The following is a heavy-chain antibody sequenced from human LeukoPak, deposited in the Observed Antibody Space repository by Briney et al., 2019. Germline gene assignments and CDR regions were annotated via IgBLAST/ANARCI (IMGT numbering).Heavy chain of an antibody. J-gene: IGHJ3*02. CDR3: ARDFFGDGYNFVAFDI. D-gene: IGHD5-24*01. Sequence: GGSLRLSCAASGFMFSSYWMNWVRQAPGKGLEWVANIKQGGSEKYYVDSVKGRFSISRDNAKNSLYLQMNSLRAEDTAVYYCARDFFGDGYNFVAFDIWGQGTMVTVSS. CDR1: GFMFSSYW. CDR2: IKQGGSEK. V-gene: IGHV3-7*01.